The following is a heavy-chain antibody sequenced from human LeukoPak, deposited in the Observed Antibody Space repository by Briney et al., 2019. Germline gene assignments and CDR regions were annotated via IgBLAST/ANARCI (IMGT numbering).Heavy chain of an antibody. J-gene: IGHJ3*02. CDR2: ISGSGST. CDR3: AKDPINIVVVPAALLDAFDI. V-gene: IGHV3-23*01. D-gene: IGHD2-2*01. Sequence: GGSLRLSCAASGFTFSSYAMSWVRQAPGKGLEWVSAISGSGSTYYADSVKGRFTISRDNSKNTLYLQMNSLRAEDTAVYYCAKDPINIVVVPAALLDAFDIWGQGTMVTVSS. CDR1: GFTFSSYA.